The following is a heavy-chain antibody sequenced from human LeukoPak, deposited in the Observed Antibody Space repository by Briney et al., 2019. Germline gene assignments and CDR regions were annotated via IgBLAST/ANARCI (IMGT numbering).Heavy chain of an antibody. V-gene: IGHV3-23*01. CDR2: ISGSGGST. CDR1: GFTFSSYS. CDR3: AKTRIKRDAFDI. Sequence: GGSLRLSCAASGFTFSSYSMNWVRQAPGKGLEWVSAISGSGGSTYYADSVKGRFTISRDNSKNTLYLQMNSLRAEDTAVYYCAKTRIKRDAFDIWGQGAMVTVSS. J-gene: IGHJ3*02. D-gene: IGHD3-10*01.